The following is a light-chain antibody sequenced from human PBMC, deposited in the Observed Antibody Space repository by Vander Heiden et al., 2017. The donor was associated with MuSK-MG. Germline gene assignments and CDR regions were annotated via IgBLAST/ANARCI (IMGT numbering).Light chain of an antibody. J-gene: IGKJ2*02. CDR1: QSVSTN. CDR2: AAS. CDR3: HQEDNWPST. Sequence: EIVMTQSPATLSVSPGERATLSCRASQSVSTNLAWYRQKPGQAPRLLIYAASTTAIGIPATYSGSGSGSEFTLTISSLQSEAFAVYLCHQEDNWPSTFGQGTKLEIK. V-gene: IGKV3-15*01.